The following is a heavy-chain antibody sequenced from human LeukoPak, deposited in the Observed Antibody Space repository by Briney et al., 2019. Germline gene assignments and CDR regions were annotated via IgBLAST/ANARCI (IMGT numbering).Heavy chain of an antibody. J-gene: IGHJ4*02. CDR1: GFTFSSYA. Sequence: GGSLRLSCAASGFTFSSYAMHWVRQAPGKGLEWVAVISYDGSNKYYADSVKGRFTISRDNSKNTLYLQMNSLRAEDTAVYYCASGSDFWSGYYRYCFDYWGQGTLVTVSS. D-gene: IGHD3-3*01. CDR3: ASGSDFWSGYYRYCFDY. CDR2: ISYDGSNK. V-gene: IGHV3-30-3*01.